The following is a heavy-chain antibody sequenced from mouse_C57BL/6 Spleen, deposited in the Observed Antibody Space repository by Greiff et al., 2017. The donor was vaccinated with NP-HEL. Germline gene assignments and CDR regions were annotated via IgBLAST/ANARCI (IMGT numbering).Heavy chain of an antibody. CDR1: GFTFSSYG. Sequence: EVQLVESGGDLVKPGGSLKLSCAASGFTFSSYGMSWVRQTPDKRLEWVATISSGGSYTYYPDSVKGRFTISRDNAKNTQYLQMSSLKSEDTAMYYCARLQLTGTSYAMDYWGQGTSVTVSS. V-gene: IGHV5-6*01. J-gene: IGHJ4*01. CDR2: ISSGGSYT. D-gene: IGHD4-1*01. CDR3: ARLQLTGTSYAMDY.